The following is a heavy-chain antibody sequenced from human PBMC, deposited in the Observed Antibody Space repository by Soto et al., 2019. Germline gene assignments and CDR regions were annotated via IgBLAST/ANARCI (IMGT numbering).Heavy chain of an antibody. CDR3: TRDAGAPHSGYDYY. CDR1: GFTFGDYA. V-gene: IGHV3-49*03. Sequence: GGSLRLSCTASGFTFGDYAMSWFRQAPGKGLEWVGFIRSKAYGGTTEYAAAVKGRFTISSDDSKSIAYLQMNSLKTEDTAVYYCTRDAGAPHSGYDYYWGQGTLVTVSS. D-gene: IGHD5-12*01. J-gene: IGHJ4*02. CDR2: IRSKAYGGTT.